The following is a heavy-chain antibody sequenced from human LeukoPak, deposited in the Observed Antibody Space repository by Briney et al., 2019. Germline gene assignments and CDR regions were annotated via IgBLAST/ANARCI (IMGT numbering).Heavy chain of an antibody. V-gene: IGHV3-48*01. Sequence: GGSLRLSCAASGFTFGSYSMNWVRQAPGKGLEWVSYISSSSSTIYYADSVKGRFTISRDNAKNSLYLQMNSLRAEDTAVYYCARDQSNWNPLVVDAFDIWGQGTMVTVSS. CDR2: ISSSSSTI. J-gene: IGHJ3*02. CDR1: GFTFGSYS. D-gene: IGHD1-1*01. CDR3: ARDQSNWNPLVVDAFDI.